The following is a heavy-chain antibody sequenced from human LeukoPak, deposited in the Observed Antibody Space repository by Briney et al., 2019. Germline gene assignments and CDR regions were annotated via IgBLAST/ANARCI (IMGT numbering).Heavy chain of an antibody. V-gene: IGHV1-2*02. CDR2: INPNNGDT. CDR1: GYIFTTYF. J-gene: IGHJ4*02. Sequence: ASVKVSCKASGYIFTTYFIHWVRQAPGQGLEWMGWINPNNGDTNYVQKFQGRVTMTRDTSISTAYMELSRLRSDDTAVYYCARKGRIYGDYDYWGWGTLVTVSS. D-gene: IGHD4-17*01. CDR3: ARKGRIYGDYDY.